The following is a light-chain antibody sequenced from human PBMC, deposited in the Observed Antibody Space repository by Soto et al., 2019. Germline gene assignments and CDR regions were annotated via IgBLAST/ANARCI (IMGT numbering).Light chain of an antibody. J-gene: IGLJ1*01. V-gene: IGLV2-8*01. CDR2: EVV. CDR3: KSYAGSNTYV. CDR1: SGDVGVYKL. Sequence: VLTQPASVSGSPGQSITISCTGTSGDVGVYKLVSWYQQHPGKAPKLIIYEVVQRPSGVPDRFSGSKSGNTASLTVSGLQAADEADYYCKSYAGSNTYVFGTGTKVTVL.